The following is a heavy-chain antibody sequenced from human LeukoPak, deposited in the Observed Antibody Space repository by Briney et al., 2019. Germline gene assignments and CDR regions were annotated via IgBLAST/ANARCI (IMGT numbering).Heavy chain of an antibody. CDR1: EYIFASYW. CDR2: IYPGDSDT. J-gene: IGHJ4*02. CDR3: ARGGRGCSSSTCFDC. Sequence: GESLKISCQGSEYIFASYWIAWVRQLPGKGLEWMGIIYPGDSDTRYSPSFQGQVTISADKSISTAYLQWSSLKASDTAMYYCARGGRGCSSSTCFDCWGQGTLVTVSS. V-gene: IGHV5-51*01. D-gene: IGHD2-2*01.